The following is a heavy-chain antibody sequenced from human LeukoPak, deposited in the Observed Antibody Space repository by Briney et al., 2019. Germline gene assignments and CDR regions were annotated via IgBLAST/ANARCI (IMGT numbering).Heavy chain of an antibody. Sequence: GESLKISCKASGHSFTNHWIGWVRQMPGIGLEWVGIINFGDFNTQYSPSFQGQVTISLDKSISTTYLQWRSLKASDTAMYYRATRRYSGSPNWFDPWGQGTLVIVSS. CDR2: INFGDFNT. CDR3: ATRRYSGSPNWFDP. J-gene: IGHJ5*02. V-gene: IGHV5-51*01. D-gene: IGHD1-26*01. CDR1: GHSFTNHW.